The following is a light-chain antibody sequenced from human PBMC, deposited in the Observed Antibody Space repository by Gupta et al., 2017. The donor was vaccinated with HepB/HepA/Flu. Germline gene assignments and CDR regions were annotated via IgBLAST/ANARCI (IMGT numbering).Light chain of an antibody. J-gene: IGLJ2*01. Sequence: VLTLPLSVSEASGQRVPLACSGRISNIVNIAVNWYQQLSVKAPYLPIYYDDFLASGVSDRFSGSKSGTSASLAISGLQSEDEADYYCAVWDDALNVVVFGRGTKLTVL. CDR2: YDD. CDR3: AVWDDALNVVV. V-gene: IGLV1-36*01. CDR1: ISNIVNIA.